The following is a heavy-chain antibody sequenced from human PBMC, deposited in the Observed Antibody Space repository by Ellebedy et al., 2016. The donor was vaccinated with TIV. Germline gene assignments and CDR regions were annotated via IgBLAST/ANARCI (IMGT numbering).Heavy chain of an antibody. CDR3: ARGRRHSETSAYYLDY. CDR2: IYYSGST. CDR1: GGSISSSSYY. Sequence: GSLRLXXTVSGGSISSSSYYWGWIRQPPGKGLEWIGSIYYSGSTYYNPSLKSRVTISVDTSKNQFSLKLTSVTAADTAVYYCARGRRHSETSAYYLDYWGQGTLATVSS. J-gene: IGHJ4*02. D-gene: IGHD3-22*01. V-gene: IGHV4-39*07.